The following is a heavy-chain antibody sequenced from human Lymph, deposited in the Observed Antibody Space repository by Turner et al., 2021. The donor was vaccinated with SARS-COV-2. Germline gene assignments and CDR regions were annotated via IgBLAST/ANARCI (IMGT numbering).Heavy chain of an antibody. CDR3: ARGESIAVAGNQYFDY. J-gene: IGHJ4*02. D-gene: IGHD6-19*01. V-gene: IGHV1-2*02. Sequence: QVHLVQSGAEVKKPGASVKVTCQASGYTFTDYYMHWLRQAPGQGHEWMGWINPNSGGTNYAQKFQGRVTMTRDTSISTAYMELRWLRSDDTAVYFCARGESIAVAGNQYFDYWGQGTLVTVSS. CDR2: INPNSGGT. CDR1: GYTFTDYY.